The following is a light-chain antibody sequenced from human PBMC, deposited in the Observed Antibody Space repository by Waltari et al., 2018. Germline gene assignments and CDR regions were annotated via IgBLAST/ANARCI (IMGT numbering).Light chain of an antibody. CDR1: QIVSSY. Sequence: EIVLTQSPATLSLSPGERATLSCRARQIVSSYLAWYQQKPGQAPRLLIYDAANRTTSIPARFSGSGSGTDFTLTISSLEPEDFAVYYCQQRSNWPPITFGQGTRLEIK. CDR2: DAA. V-gene: IGKV3-11*01. J-gene: IGKJ5*01. CDR3: QQRSNWPPIT.